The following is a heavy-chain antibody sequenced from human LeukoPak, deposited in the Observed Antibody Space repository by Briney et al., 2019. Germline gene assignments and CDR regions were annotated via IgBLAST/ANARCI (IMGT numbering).Heavy chain of an antibody. J-gene: IGHJ4*02. CDR2: IIPIFGTA. CDR3: ARVYYDSSGPFFDY. CDR1: GGTFSSYA. D-gene: IGHD3-22*01. V-gene: IGHV1-69*05. Sequence: SVKVSCRASGGTFSSYAISWVRQAPGQGLEWMGGIIPIFGTANYAQKFQGRVTITTDESTSTAYMELSSLRSEDTAVYYCARVYYDSSGPFFDYWGRGTLVTVSS.